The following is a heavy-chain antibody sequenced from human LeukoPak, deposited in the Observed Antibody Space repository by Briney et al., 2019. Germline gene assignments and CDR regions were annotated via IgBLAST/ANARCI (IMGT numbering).Heavy chain of an antibody. J-gene: IGHJ4*02. CDR1: GGSFSGYY. Sequence: SETLSLTCAVYGGSFSGYYWSWIRQPPGKGLEWVGEINHSGSTNYNPSLKSRVTISVDTSKNQFSLKLSSVTAADTAVYYCARGKRGYSSSWYDYWGQGTLVTVSS. CDR2: INHSGST. CDR3: ARGKRGYSSSWYDY. D-gene: IGHD6-13*01. V-gene: IGHV4-34*01.